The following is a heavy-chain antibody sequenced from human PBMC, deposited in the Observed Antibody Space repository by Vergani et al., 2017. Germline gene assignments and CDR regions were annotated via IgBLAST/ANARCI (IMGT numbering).Heavy chain of an antibody. J-gene: IGHJ5*02. CDR3: ARHSTVEWLVKLGWIDP. CDR1: GASIRSSNYY. V-gene: IGHV4-39*01. Sequence: QLQLQESGPGLVKPSATLSLTCSVSGASIRSSNYYWGWLRQPPGKGLEWIASIYYSESTYYNPSLKSRVTISVDTSKNQFSLKLRSVTAADTAVYFCARHSTVEWLVKLGWIDPWREGILVTVSS. CDR2: IYYSEST. D-gene: IGHD6-19*01.